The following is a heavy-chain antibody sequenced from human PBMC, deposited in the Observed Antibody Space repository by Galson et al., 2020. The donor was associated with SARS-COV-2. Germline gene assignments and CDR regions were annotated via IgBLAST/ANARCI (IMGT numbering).Heavy chain of an antibody. CDR3: ARGHCSGGSCYLYYYYYYGMDV. V-gene: IGHV4-34*01. CDR1: GGSFSGYY. CDR2: INHSGST. Sequence: SQASETLSLTCAVYGGSFSGYYWSWIRQPPGKGLEWIGEINHSGSTNYNPSLKSRVTISVDTSKNQFSLKLSSVTAADTAVYYCARGHCSGGSCYLYYYYYYGMDVWGQGTTVTVSS. J-gene: IGHJ6*02. D-gene: IGHD2-15*01.